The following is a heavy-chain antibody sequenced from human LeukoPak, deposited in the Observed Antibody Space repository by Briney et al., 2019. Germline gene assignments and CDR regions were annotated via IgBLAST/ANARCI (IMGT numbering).Heavy chain of an antibody. J-gene: IGHJ4*02. V-gene: IGHV4-39*07. CDR1: GGSISGSSYY. CDR2: IYYSGST. CDR3: AVGSGSPFDY. D-gene: IGHD1-26*01. Sequence: PSETLSLTCTVSGGSISGSSYYWGWIRQPPGKGLEWIGSIYYSGSTYYNPSLKSRVTISVDTSKNRFSLKLSSVTAADTAVYYCAVGSGSPFDYWGQGTLVTVSS.